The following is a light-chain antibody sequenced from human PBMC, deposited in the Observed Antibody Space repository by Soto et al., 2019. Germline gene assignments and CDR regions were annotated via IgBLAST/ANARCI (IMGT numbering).Light chain of an antibody. CDR2: GAS. Sequence: EIVLTQSPGTLSLSPGEGATLSCRASQSFSSNYLAWYQQKPGQAPRLLIFGASSRATGIPDRFSGCGSGTEFTLTISRLEPEDFAVYYRQQYDSSPRTFGQGT. CDR3: QQYDSSPRT. J-gene: IGKJ1*01. V-gene: IGKV3-20*01. CDR1: QSFSSNY.